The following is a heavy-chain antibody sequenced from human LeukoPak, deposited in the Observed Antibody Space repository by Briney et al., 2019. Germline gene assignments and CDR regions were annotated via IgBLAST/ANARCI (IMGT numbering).Heavy chain of an antibody. D-gene: IGHD2-21*02. CDR1: GGSISSSSYY. V-gene: IGHV4-39*01. J-gene: IGHJ3*02. CDR3: ARRGEYCGDCYFVDI. Sequence: SETLSLTCTVSGGSISSSSYYWGWIRQPPGKGLEWIGSIYYSGSTYYNPSLKSRVTISVDTSKNQFSLKLSSVTAADTAVYYCARRGEYCGDCYFVDIWGQGTMVTVSS. CDR2: IYYSGST.